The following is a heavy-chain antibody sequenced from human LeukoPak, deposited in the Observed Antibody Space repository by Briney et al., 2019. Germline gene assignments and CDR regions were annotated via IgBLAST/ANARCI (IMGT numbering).Heavy chain of an antibody. Sequence: SVKVSCKTSGGTFSTYAISWVRQAPGQGLEWMGGIIPIFGTGDYAQKFQGRVTITADESTSTAYMELSSLRSEDTAVYYCARGLGDSSGYYYSDNWGQGTLVAVSS. D-gene: IGHD3-22*01. CDR3: ARGLGDSSGYYYSDN. CDR1: GGTFSTYA. J-gene: IGHJ4*02. CDR2: IIPIFGTG. V-gene: IGHV1-69*01.